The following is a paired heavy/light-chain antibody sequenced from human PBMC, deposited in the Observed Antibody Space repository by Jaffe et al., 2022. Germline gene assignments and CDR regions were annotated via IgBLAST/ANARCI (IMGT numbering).Heavy chain of an antibody. CDR1: GYTFTGYY. D-gene: IGHD6-6*01. CDR2: INPNSGGT. CDR3: ARAAYSSSSAKGGGARNYYMDV. J-gene: IGHJ6*03. Sequence: QVQLVQSGAEVKKPGASVKVSCKASGYTFTGYYMHWVRQAPGQGLEWMGRINPNSGGTNYAQKFQGRVTMTRDTSISTAYMELSRLRSDDTAVYYCARAAYSSSSAKGGGARNYYMDVWGKGTTVTVSS. V-gene: IGHV1-2*06.
Light chain of an antibody. CDR3: NSRDSSGSWV. CDR2: GKN. J-gene: IGLJ3*02. CDR1: SLRSYY. Sequence: SSELTQDPAVSVALGQTVRITCQGDSLRSYYASWYQQKPGQAPVLVIYGKNNRPSGIPDRFSGSSSGNTASLTITGAQAEDEADYYCNSRDSSGSWVFGGGTKLTVL. V-gene: IGLV3-19*01.